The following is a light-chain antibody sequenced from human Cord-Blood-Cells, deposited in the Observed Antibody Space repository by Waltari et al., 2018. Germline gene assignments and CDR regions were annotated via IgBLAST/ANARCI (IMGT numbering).Light chain of an antibody. CDR1: QDISNY. J-gene: IGKJ2*01. Sequence: DIQMTQSPSSLSASVGDRVTITCQASQDISNYLNWYQQKPGKAPKLLIYDASNLETGVPSTFPGSGSGPHYTFTISSTPTEDIATYYCQQYDHLPYTSGQGTKLEIK. V-gene: IGKV1-33*01. CDR3: QQYDHLPYT. CDR2: DAS.